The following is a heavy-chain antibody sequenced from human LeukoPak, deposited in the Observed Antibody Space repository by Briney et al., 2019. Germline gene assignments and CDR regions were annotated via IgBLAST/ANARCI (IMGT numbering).Heavy chain of an antibody. CDR2: IGASGDIT. CDR3: AKDDFYSSSSNAFDI. V-gene: IGHV3-23*01. D-gene: IGHD6-6*01. CDR1: TFTFSSFA. J-gene: IGHJ3*02. Sequence: GGSLRLSCAASTFTFSSFAMSWVRQAPGKGLEWVSGIGASGDITYYADSVKGRFTISRDNSKNTLYLQMNRLRAEDTAIYYCAKDDFYSSSSNAFDIWGQGTMVTVSS.